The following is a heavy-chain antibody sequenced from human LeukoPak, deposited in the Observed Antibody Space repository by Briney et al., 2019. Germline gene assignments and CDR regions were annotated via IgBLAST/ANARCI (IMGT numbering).Heavy chain of an antibody. D-gene: IGHD2-2*01. Sequence: GGSLRLSCAASGFIFSSYWMTWVRQAPGKGLEWVATIKHDGSEDYYLDSVKGRFTISRDNAKSSMWLQMNSLRAEDTAVYYCARLKLLWSNYFDYWGQGTLVTVSS. V-gene: IGHV3-7*01. J-gene: IGHJ4*02. CDR3: ARLKLLWSNYFDY. CDR2: IKHDGSED. CDR1: GFIFSSYW.